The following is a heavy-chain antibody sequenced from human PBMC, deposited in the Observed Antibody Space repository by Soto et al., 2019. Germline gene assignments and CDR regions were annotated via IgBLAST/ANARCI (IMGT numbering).Heavy chain of an antibody. CDR2: TYYRSKWYH. CDR3: ARIMSSTCAKDYYYHYVMAF. V-gene: IGHV6-1*01. CDR1: GDSVSSTTAA. J-gene: IGHJ6*04. D-gene: IGHD2-2*01. Sequence: SQTLSLPCAISGDSVSSTTAAWYWIRQSPSRGLECLGRTYYRSKWYHDYAVSVKSRITINPDTSKNQFSLQLNSVTPEDTAVYYCARIMSSTCAKDYYYHYVMAFCGKGSTVIVSA.